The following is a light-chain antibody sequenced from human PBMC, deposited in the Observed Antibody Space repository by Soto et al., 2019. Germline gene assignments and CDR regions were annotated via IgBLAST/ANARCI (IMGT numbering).Light chain of an antibody. J-gene: IGKJ1*01. CDR3: QKYNTAPRT. CDR1: QGISNY. V-gene: IGKV1-27*01. Sequence: DIQLTQSPSSLSASVGDRVTITCRASQGISNYLAWYQHKPGKVPKLLIYAASTLQSGVPSRFSGSGSGTDFALTITSLQPEDVSTYYCQKYNTAPRTFGQGTKVEIK. CDR2: AAS.